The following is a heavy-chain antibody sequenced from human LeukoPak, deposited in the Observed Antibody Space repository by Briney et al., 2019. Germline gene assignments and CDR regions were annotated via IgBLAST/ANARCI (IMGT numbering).Heavy chain of an antibody. V-gene: IGHV3-23*01. CDR3: AKDGAWLRFDD. Sequence: GGSLRLSCAASGFTFSTYGMNWVRQAPGKGLEWVSGVSPSGDITYYADSVKGRFTISRDNSKNTVYLQMNNVRAEDTAVYYCAKDGAWLRFDDWGQGTLVTVSS. D-gene: IGHD5-12*01. CDR1: GFTFSTYG. J-gene: IGHJ4*02. CDR2: VSPSGDIT.